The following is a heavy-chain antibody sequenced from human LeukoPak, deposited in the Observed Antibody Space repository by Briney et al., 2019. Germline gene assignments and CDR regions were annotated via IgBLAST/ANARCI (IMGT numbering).Heavy chain of an antibody. Sequence: SETLSLTCTVSGGSISSYYWSWIRQPPGKGLEWIGYIYYSGSTYYNPSLKSRVTISVDTSKNQFSLKLSSVTAADTAVYYCARASSSSGHWFDPWGQGTLVTVSS. CDR3: ARASSSSGHWFDP. J-gene: IGHJ5*02. D-gene: IGHD6-6*01. CDR2: IYYSGST. CDR1: GGSISSYY. V-gene: IGHV4-59*12.